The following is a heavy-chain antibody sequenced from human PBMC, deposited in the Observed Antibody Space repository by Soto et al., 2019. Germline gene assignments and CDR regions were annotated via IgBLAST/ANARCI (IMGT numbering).Heavy chain of an antibody. J-gene: IGHJ6*02. D-gene: IGHD2-8*01. CDR1: GYTFTSYG. CDR2: ISAYNGNT. Sequence: GASVKVSCKASGYTFTSYGISWVRQAPGQGLEWMGWISAYNGNTNYAQKLQGRVTMTTDTSTSTAYMELRSLRSDDTAVYYCARDFSAYEPSYYYGMDVWGQGTTVTVSS. V-gene: IGHV1-18*01. CDR3: ARDFSAYEPSYYYGMDV.